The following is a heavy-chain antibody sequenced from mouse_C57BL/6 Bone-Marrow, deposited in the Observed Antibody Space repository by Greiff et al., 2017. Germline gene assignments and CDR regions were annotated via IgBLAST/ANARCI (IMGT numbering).Heavy chain of an antibody. CDR3: SRGGLRRGRTAMDY. J-gene: IGHJ4*01. CDR2: IDPNSGGT. Sequence: QVHVKQPGAELVKPGASVKLSCKASGYTFTSYWMHWVKQRPGRGLEWIGRIDPNSGGTKYNEKFKSKATLTVDKPSSTAYMQLSSLTSEDSAVYYWSRGGLRRGRTAMDYWGQGTSVTVSS. CDR1: GYTFTSYW. V-gene: IGHV1-72*01. D-gene: IGHD2-2*01.